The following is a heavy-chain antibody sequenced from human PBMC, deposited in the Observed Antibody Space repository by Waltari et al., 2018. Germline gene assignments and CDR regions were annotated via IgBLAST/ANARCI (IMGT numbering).Heavy chain of an antibody. CDR1: GYSFTSYW. Sequence: EVQLVQSGAEVKKPGESLKISCKGHGYSFTSYWIGWVQPMRGKGLEWMGIIYPGDSDTRYSPSFQGQVTSSADKSISTAYLQWSSLKASDTAMYYCARHPSLPPTKGWFDPWGQGTLVTVSS. J-gene: IGHJ5*02. CDR3: ARHPSLPPTKGWFDP. CDR2: IYPGDSDT. V-gene: IGHV5-51*07.